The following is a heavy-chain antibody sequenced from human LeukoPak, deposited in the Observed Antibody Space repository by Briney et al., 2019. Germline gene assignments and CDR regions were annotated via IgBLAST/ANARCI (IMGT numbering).Heavy chain of an antibody. CDR2: IYYSGST. V-gene: IGHV4-39*01. CDR3: ARRRIVVVVAATRGVLWFDP. CDR1: GGSISSSSYY. J-gene: IGHJ5*02. Sequence: SETLSLTCTVSGGSISSSSYYWGWIRQPPGKGLEWIGSIYYSGSTYYNPSLKSRVTVSVDTSKNQFSLKLSSVTAADTAVYYCARRRIVVVVAATRGVLWFDPWGQGTLVTVSS. D-gene: IGHD2-15*01.